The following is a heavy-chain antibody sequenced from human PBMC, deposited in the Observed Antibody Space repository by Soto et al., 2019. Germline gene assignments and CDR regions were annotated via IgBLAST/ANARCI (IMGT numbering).Heavy chain of an antibody. Sequence: GGSLSLSCAASGFTFSSYALSWVRQAPGKGLEWVSTISGSGGSTYYADSVKGRFTISRDNSKNTLYLQMSSLRAEDTAIYYCAKDRRRQQPSPFDFWGQGTLVTVSS. D-gene: IGHD6-13*01. CDR1: GFTFSSYA. V-gene: IGHV3-23*01. CDR3: AKDRRRQQPSPFDF. J-gene: IGHJ4*02. CDR2: ISGSGGST.